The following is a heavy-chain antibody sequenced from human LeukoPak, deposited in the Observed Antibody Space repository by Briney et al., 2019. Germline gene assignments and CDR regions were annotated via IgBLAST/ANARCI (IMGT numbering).Heavy chain of an antibody. D-gene: IGHD3-3*01. Sequence: PGGSLRLSCAASGFTFSSYAMHWVRQAPGKGLEWVAVISYDGSNKYYADSVKGRFTISRDNSKNTLYLQMNSLRAEDTAVYYCARGRYDFWSGYLSYYYYMDVWGKGTTVTVSS. CDR3: ARGRYDFWSGYLSYYYYMDV. V-gene: IGHV3-30*04. CDR1: GFTFSSYA. J-gene: IGHJ6*03. CDR2: ISYDGSNK.